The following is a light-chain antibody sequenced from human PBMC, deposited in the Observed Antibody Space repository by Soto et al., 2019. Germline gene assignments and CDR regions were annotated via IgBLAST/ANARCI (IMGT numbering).Light chain of an antibody. CDR3: QQGHNWPFT. V-gene: IGKV3-15*01. CDR1: QSISTE. CDR2: SAS. Sequence: EIVMTQSPATLSVSPGERATLSCRASQSISTELAWYQQKPGQPPSLLIYSASTRATGVPARFTGSGSGSEFTLTISGLQSVDFAVYYCQQGHNWPFTFGQGTRLEI. J-gene: IGKJ2*01.